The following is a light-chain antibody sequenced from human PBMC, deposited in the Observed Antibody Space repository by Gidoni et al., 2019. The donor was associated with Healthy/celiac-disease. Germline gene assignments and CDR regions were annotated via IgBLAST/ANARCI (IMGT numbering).Light chain of an antibody. V-gene: IGKV3-20*01. CDR2: GAS. CDR3: QQYGLT. Sequence: DIVLTQSPGPLSLSPGERATLSCRASQSVSSSYLAWYQQKPGQAPRLLIYGASSRATGIPDRFSGSGSGTDFTLTISRLEPEDFAVYYCQQYGLTFGGGTKVEIK. J-gene: IGKJ4*01. CDR1: QSVSSSY.